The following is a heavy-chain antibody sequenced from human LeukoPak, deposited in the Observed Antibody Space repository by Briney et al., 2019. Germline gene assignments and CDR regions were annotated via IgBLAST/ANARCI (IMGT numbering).Heavy chain of an antibody. V-gene: IGHV1-69*05. CDR3: ARAAPYYYYMDV. J-gene: IGHJ6*03. CDR2: IIPIFGTA. Sequence: PSVKVSCKVSRGTFSSYAVSWVRQAPGQGLEWMGGIIPIFGTANYAQKFQGRVTITTDESTRTAYMGLSSLRSEDTAVYYCARAAPYYYYMDVWGKGTTVTVSS. CDR1: RGTFSSYA.